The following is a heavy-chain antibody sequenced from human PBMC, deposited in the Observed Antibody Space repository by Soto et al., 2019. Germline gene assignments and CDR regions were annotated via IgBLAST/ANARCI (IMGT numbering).Heavy chain of an antibody. D-gene: IGHD2-15*01. V-gene: IGHV5-51*01. J-gene: IGHJ6*02. CDR3: ARCSGGSCYSGDGMDV. CDR1: GYSFTNYW. CDR2: MYPGDSDT. Sequence: ESLKISCKGSGYSFTNYWIGWVRQMPGKGLEWMGIMYPGDSDTRYSPSFQGQVTISADKSISTAYLQWSSLKASDTAMYYCARCSGGSCYSGDGMDVWGQGTTVTVSS.